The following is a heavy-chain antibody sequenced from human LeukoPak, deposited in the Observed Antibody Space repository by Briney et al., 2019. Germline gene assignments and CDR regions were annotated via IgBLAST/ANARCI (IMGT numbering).Heavy chain of an antibody. CDR3: ARHGVTYYHFWSGSYYFDY. V-gene: IGHV1-18*01. Sequence: GASVKVSCKASGYTFTSYGISWVRQAPGQGLEWMGWISAYNGNTNYAQKLQGRITMTTDTSTSTAYMELRSLRSDDTAVYYCARHGVTYYHFWSGSYYFDYWGQGTLVTVSS. CDR1: GYTFTSYG. J-gene: IGHJ4*02. CDR2: ISAYNGNT. D-gene: IGHD3-3*01.